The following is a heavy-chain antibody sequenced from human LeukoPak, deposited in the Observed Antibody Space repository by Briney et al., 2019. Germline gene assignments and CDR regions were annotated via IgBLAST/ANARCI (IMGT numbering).Heavy chain of an antibody. CDR2: IRSKANSYAT. J-gene: IGHJ3*02. D-gene: IGHD1-14*01. CDR1: GFTFSGSA. Sequence: GGSLRLSCAASGFTFSGSAMHWVRQASGKGLEWVGRIRSKANSYATAYAASVKGRFTISRDDSKNTAYLQMNSLKAEDTAVCYCILTGDLPAFDIWGQGTMVTVSS. CDR3: ILTGDLPAFDI. V-gene: IGHV3-73*01.